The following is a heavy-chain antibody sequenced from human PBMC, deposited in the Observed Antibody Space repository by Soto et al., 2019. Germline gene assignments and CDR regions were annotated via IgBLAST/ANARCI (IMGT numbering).Heavy chain of an antibody. J-gene: IGHJ4*02. CDR1: GYTLTELS. CDR3: ATVHRLYGDIFDY. Sequence: VSCKVSGYTLTELSMHWVRQAPGKGLEWMGGFDPEDGETIYAQKFQGRVTMTEDTSTDTAYMELSSLRSEDTAVYYCATVHRLYGDIFDYWGQGTLVTVSS. D-gene: IGHD4-17*01. CDR2: FDPEDGET. V-gene: IGHV1-24*01.